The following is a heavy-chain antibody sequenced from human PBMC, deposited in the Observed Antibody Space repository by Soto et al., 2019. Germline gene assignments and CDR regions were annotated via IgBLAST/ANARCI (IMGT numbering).Heavy chain of an antibody. D-gene: IGHD2-2*01. CDR1: GFTFSSYA. CDR2: ISGSGGST. V-gene: IGHV3-23*01. CDR3: AKAPNYCSSTSCYAVDY. J-gene: IGHJ4*02. Sequence: GGSLRLSCAASGFTFSSYAMSWVRQAPGKGLEWVSAISGSGGSTYYADSVKGRFTISRDNSKNTLYLQMNSLRAEDTAVYYCAKAPNYCSSTSCYAVDYWGQGTLVTVSS.